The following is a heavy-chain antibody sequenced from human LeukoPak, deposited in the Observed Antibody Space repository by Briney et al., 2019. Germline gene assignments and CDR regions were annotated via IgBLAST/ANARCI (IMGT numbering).Heavy chain of an antibody. CDR3: ARAPRPPFGVSSWYGGLNWYFDV. D-gene: IGHD6-13*01. CDR2: IIPIFGTA. Sequence: SVKVSCKASGGTFSSYAISWVRQAPGQGLEWMGRIIPIFGTANYAQKFQGRVTITTDESTSTAYMELSSLRSEDTAVYYCARAPRPPFGVSSWYGGLNWYFDVWGRGTLVTVSS. CDR1: GGTFSSYA. V-gene: IGHV1-69*05. J-gene: IGHJ2*01.